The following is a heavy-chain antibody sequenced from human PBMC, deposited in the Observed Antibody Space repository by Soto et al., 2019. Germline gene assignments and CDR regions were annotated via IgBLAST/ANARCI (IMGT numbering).Heavy chain of an antibody. CDR3: ARGAGYCSGGSCFLPYYFDY. CDR2: ISSSGSTI. CDR1: GFTFSDYY. J-gene: IGHJ4*02. Sequence: GGSLRLSCAASGFTFSDYYMSWIRQAPGKGLEWVSYISSSGSTIYYADSVKGRFTISRDNAKNSLYLQMNSLRAEDTAVYYCARGAGYCSGGSCFLPYYFDYWGQGTLVTVSS. D-gene: IGHD2-15*01. V-gene: IGHV3-11*01.